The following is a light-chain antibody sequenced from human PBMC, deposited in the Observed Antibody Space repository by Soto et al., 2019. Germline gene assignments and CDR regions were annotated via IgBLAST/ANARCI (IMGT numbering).Light chain of an antibody. CDR2: DVS. V-gene: IGLV2-14*01. CDR3: SSYTSSSTSV. J-gene: IGLJ1*01. Sequence: QSALTQPASVSGSPGQSITISCTGTSSDVGGYNYVSWYQQHPGKAPKLMIYDVSNRPSGVSNRFSGSKSGNTASLTISGLKAEDEADYYCSSYTSSSTSVFGTGTKLTVL. CDR1: SSDVGGYNY.